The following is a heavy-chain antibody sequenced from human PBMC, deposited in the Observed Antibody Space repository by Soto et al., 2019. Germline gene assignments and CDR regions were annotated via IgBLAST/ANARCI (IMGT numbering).Heavy chain of an antibody. Sequence: QVQLVQSGAEVKKPGASVTVSCKASAYSFTTYHIHWVRQAPGQGLEWMGLINPDAGATNYAQRFQGRLGPTRDTTTSRVDMELRSRTFDDTAVYYCARGDIVLVPAAEGDWFDPWGQGTLVTVSS. CDR1: AYSFTTYH. V-gene: IGHV1-46*01. CDR2: INPDAGAT. J-gene: IGHJ5*02. D-gene: IGHD2-2*01. CDR3: ARGDIVLVPAAEGDWFDP.